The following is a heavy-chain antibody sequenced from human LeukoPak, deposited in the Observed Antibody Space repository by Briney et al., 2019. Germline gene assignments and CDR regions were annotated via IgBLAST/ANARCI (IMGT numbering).Heavy chain of an antibody. CDR3: ARGSWYYDSSGYYGALDY. J-gene: IGHJ4*02. V-gene: IGHV3-48*04. CDR2: ISSGGGNI. Sequence: GGSLRLSCAASGFKFNSYWMSWVRQAPGKGLEWVSYISSGGGNIYYADSVKARFTISRDNAKNSLYLQMNSLRAEDTAVYYCARGSWYYDSSGYYGALDYWGQGTLVTVSS. D-gene: IGHD3-22*01. CDR1: GFKFNSYW.